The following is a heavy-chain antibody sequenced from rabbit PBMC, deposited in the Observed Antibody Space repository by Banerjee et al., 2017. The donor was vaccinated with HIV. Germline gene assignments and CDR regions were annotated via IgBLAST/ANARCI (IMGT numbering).Heavy chain of an antibody. J-gene: IGHJ4*01. CDR1: GFSFSSYYY. V-gene: IGHV1S40*01. CDR2: IYAGSSGST. CDR3: ARGIYTSNSALNL. Sequence: QSLEESGGDLVKPGASLTLTCTASGFSFSSYYYMCWVRQAPGKGLEWIACIYAGSSGSTYYASWAKGRFTIAKTSSTTVTLQMTSLTAADTATYFCARGIYTSNSALNLWGPGTLVTVS. D-gene: IGHD1-1*01.